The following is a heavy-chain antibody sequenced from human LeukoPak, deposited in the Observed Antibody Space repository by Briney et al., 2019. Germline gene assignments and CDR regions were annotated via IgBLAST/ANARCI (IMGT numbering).Heavy chain of an antibody. Sequence: SETLSLTCTVSSGSISSSSYYWGWIRQPPGKGLEWIGSIYYSGSTYYNPSLKSRVTISVDTSKNQFSLKLSSVTAADTAVYYCARVSVTYYYDSSAFYFDYWGQGTLVTVSS. CDR3: ARVSVTYYYDSSAFYFDY. CDR2: IYYSGST. CDR1: SGSISSSSYY. D-gene: IGHD3-22*01. J-gene: IGHJ4*02. V-gene: IGHV4-39*07.